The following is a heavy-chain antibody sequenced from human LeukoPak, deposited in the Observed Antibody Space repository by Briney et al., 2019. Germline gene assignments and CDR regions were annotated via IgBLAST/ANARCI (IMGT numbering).Heavy chain of an antibody. CDR3: ARVAKGRCSYALYY. Sequence: HPGGSLRLSCAASGFTVSSNYMSWVRQAPGKGLEWVSVIYSGGSTYYADSVKGRFPISRDNSKNTLYLQMNSLRAEDTAVYYCARVAKGRCSYALYYWGQGTLVTVSS. V-gene: IGHV3-66*01. J-gene: IGHJ4*02. CDR2: IYSGGST. CDR1: GFTVSSNY. D-gene: IGHD5-18*01.